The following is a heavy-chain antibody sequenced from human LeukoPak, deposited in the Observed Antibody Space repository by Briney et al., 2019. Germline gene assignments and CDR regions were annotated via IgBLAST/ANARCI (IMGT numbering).Heavy chain of an antibody. Sequence: EASVKVSCKASGYTFTSYDINWVRQATGQGLEWMGWMNPNSGNTGYAQKFQGRVTMTRNTSISTAYMELSSLRSEDTAVYYCARGIGSGSYPPGIYYYYGMDVWGQGTTVTVSS. CDR2: MNPNSGNT. CDR3: ARGIGSGSYPPGIYYYYGMDV. CDR1: GYTFTSYD. V-gene: IGHV1-8*01. J-gene: IGHJ6*02. D-gene: IGHD3-10*01.